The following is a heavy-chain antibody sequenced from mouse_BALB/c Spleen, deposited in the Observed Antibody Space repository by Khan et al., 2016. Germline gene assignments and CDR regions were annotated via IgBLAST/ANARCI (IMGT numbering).Heavy chain of an antibody. CDR3: ADYDGAWFAY. CDR1: GYSITSDYA. Sequence: EVKLLESGPGLVKPSQSLSLTCTVTGYSITSDYAWNWIRQFPGNKLEWMGYISYSGSTSYNPSLKSRISITRDTSKNQFFLQLNSVTTEDTATYYCADYDGAWFAYWGQGTLVTVSA. J-gene: IGHJ3*01. V-gene: IGHV3-2*02. D-gene: IGHD2-4*01. CDR2: ISYSGST.